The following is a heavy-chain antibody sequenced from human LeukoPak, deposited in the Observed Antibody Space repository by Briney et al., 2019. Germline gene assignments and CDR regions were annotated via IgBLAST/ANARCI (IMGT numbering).Heavy chain of an antibody. D-gene: IGHD3-22*01. V-gene: IGHV4-39*07. CDR3: ARVFTDSSGYPYWYFDL. CDR2: IYYSGST. CDR1: GGSISSSSYY. Sequence: SETLSLTCTVSGGSISSSSYYWGWIRQPPGKGLEWIGSIYYSGSTNYNPSLKSRVTISVDTSKNQFSLKLSSVTAADTAVYYCARVFTDSSGYPYWYFDLWGRGTLVTVSS. J-gene: IGHJ2*01.